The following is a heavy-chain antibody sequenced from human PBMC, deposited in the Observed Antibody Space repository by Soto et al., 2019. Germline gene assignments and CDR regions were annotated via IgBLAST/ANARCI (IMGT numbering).Heavy chain of an antibody. V-gene: IGHV1-8*01. Sequence: ASVKVSGKASGNTFTSYDINWVRQATGHGLEWMGWINPNSGNIGYAQKFQGRVTMTRDTAIRTAYMEVSRLRSDDTAVYYCARGRASGSYYLLDYWGQGTLVTVSS. CDR3: ARGRASGSYYLLDY. J-gene: IGHJ4*02. CDR2: INPNSGNI. CDR1: GNTFTSYD. D-gene: IGHD3-10*01.